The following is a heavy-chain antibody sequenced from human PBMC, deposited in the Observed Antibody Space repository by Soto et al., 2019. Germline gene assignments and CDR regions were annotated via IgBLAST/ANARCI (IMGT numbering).Heavy chain of an antibody. CDR1: GFTFSSYA. J-gene: IGHJ5*02. CDR3: AKVLSSTVTGTTATWFDP. CDR2: ISGSGGST. V-gene: IGHV3-23*01. Sequence: GGSLRLSCAASGFTFSSYAMSWVRQAPGKGLEWVSAISGSGGSTYYADSVKGRFTISRDNSKNTPYLQMNSLRAEDTAVYYCAKVLSSTVTGTTATWFDPWGQGTLVTVSS. D-gene: IGHD1-7*01.